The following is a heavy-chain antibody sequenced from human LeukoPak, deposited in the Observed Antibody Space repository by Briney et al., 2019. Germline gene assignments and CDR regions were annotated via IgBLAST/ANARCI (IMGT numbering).Heavy chain of an antibody. CDR3: ARTSRHFYGSGTNLTPWPAGMDV. CDR2: IYYSGSST. J-gene: IGHJ6*02. V-gene: IGHV4-59*01. D-gene: IGHD3-10*01. Sequence: SETLSLTCTVSGGSMSGFFWTWLRQPPGRELEGIGSIYYSGSSTKYNPSLKSRVTISVDTSKSQFSLNLNSATAADTAVYYCARTSRHFYGSGTNLTPWPAGMDVWGQGTTVTVSS. CDR1: GGSMSGFF.